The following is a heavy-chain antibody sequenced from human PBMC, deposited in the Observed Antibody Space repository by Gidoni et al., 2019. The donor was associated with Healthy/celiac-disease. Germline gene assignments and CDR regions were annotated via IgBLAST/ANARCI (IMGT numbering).Heavy chain of an antibody. CDR1: GYPFTSYY. V-gene: IGHV1-46*01. CDR2: LNPSGGST. J-gene: IGHJ5*02. D-gene: IGHD3-16*01. Sequence: QVQLVQSGAEVKKPGASVKVSCKASGYPFTSYYIHWVRQAPGQGLEWMGILNPSGGSTSYAQKFQGRVTMTRDTSTSTVYMELSSLRSEDTAVYYCARRRGGVVNWFDPWGQGTLVTVSS. CDR3: ARRRGGVVNWFDP.